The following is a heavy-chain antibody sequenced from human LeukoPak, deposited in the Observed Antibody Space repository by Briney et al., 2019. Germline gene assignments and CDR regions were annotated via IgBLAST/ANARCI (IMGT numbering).Heavy chain of an antibody. J-gene: IGHJ4*02. D-gene: IGHD6-19*01. Sequence: PGGSLRLSCAASGFTFSSYWMNWVRQAPGKGLEWVANINQDGRETYYVDSVKGRFTISRDNAQNSLYLQMNSLRAEDTAVYYCARVQRGIAVALDYWGQGTLATVSS. V-gene: IGHV3-7*04. CDR2: INQDGRET. CDR1: GFTFSSYW. CDR3: ARVQRGIAVALDY.